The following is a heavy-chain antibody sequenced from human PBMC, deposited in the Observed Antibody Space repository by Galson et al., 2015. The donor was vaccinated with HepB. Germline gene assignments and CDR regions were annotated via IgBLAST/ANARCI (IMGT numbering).Heavy chain of an antibody. J-gene: IGHJ6*02. Sequence: PALVKPTQTLTLTCTFSGFSLSTSGMCVSWIRQPPGKALEWLALIDWDDDKYYSTSLKTRLTISKDTSKNQVVLTMTNMDPVDTATYYCARIPQIYGVAGTEVGYYGMDVWGQGTTVTVSS. CDR2: IDWDDDK. CDR3: ARIPQIYGVAGTEVGYYGMDV. D-gene: IGHD6-19*01. CDR1: GFSLSTSGMC. V-gene: IGHV2-70*01.